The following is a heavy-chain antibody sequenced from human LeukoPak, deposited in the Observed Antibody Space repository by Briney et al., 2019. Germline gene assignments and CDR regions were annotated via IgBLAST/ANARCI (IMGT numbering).Heavy chain of an antibody. Sequence: GASVKVSCKASGYTFTSYYIHWVRQAPGQGLDWMGLINPSGGSTTYAQNFQGRVSMPTDTSTSTVNMELSSLRSEDTALYYCARHGMDVWGQGTTVTVSS. V-gene: IGHV1-46*03. J-gene: IGHJ6*02. CDR3: ARHGMDV. CDR2: INPSGGST. CDR1: GYTFTSYY.